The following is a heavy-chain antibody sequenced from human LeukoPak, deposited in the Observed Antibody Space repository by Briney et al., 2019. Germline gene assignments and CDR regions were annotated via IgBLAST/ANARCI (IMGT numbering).Heavy chain of an antibody. J-gene: IGHJ4*02. Sequence: SETLSLTCTVSGGSISSYYWSWIRQPPGKGLEWIGYIYYSGSTNYNPSLKSRVTISVDTSKNQFSLKLSSVTAADTAVYYCVAVSETDFGWLLLDYWGQGTLVTVSS. CDR1: GGSISSYY. D-gene: IGHD3-9*01. V-gene: IGHV4-59*01. CDR3: VAVSETDFGWLLLDY. CDR2: IYYSGST.